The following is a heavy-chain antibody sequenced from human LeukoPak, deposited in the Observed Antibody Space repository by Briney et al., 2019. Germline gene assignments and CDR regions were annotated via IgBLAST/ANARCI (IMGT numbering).Heavy chain of an antibody. CDR2: INPNSGGT. D-gene: IGHD3-3*01. J-gene: IGHJ6*02. Sequence: GASVKVSCKASGYTFTGYYMHWVRQAPGQGLEWMGWINPNSGGTNYAQKFQGRVTMTRDTSISTAYMELSRLRSDDTAVYYCARAPSPGLGYYDFRSGSSDYYGMDVWGQGTTVTVSS. V-gene: IGHV1-2*02. CDR3: ARAPSPGLGYYDFRSGSSDYYGMDV. CDR1: GYTFTGYY.